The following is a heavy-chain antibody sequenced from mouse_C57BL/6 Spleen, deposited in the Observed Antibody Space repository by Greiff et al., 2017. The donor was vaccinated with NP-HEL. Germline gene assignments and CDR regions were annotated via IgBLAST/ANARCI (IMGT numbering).Heavy chain of an antibody. CDR2: IDPSDSET. Sequence: QVQLQQPGAELVRPGSSVKLSCKASGYTFTSYWMHWVKQRPIQGLEWIGNIDPSDSETHYNQKFKDKATLTVDKSSSTAYMQLSSLTSEDSAVYYCARSRTTVVAYYFDDWGQGTTLTVSS. V-gene: IGHV1-52*01. J-gene: IGHJ2*01. CDR1: GYTFTSYW. D-gene: IGHD1-1*01. CDR3: ARSRTTVVAYYFDD.